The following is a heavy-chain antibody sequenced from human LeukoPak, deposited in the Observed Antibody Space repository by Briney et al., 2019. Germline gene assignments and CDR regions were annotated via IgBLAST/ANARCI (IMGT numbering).Heavy chain of an antibody. J-gene: IGHJ4*02. CDR3: ARPRYSSSWYGYFDY. V-gene: IGHV4-61*09. Sequence: PSETLSLTCTVSGGSISSGSYYWSWIRQPAGKGLEWIGHIYTSGGTNYNPSLKSRVTISVDTSKNQFSLKLSSVTAADTAVYYCARPRYSSSWYGYFDYWGQGTLVTVSS. D-gene: IGHD6-13*01. CDR1: GGSISSGSYY. CDR2: IYTSGGT.